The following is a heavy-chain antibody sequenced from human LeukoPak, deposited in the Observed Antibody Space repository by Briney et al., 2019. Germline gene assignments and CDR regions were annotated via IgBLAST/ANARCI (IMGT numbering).Heavy chain of an antibody. CDR2: ISGSGGST. Sequence: GGSLRLSCAASGFTFSSYAMSWVRQAPGKGLEWVSAISGSGGSTYYADSVKGRFTISRDNSKNTLYLQMNSLRAEDTAVYYCANTNFLTVYYGWGQGTLVTVSS. CDR3: ANTNFLTVYYG. V-gene: IGHV3-23*01. CDR1: GFTFSSYA. J-gene: IGHJ4*02. D-gene: IGHD3-9*01.